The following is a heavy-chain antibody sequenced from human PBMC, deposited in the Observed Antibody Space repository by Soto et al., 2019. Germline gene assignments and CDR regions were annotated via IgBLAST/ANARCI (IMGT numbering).Heavy chain of an antibody. Sequence: SLRLTCAASGXTLDDYSLHWVRQAPGKGLEWVSGIIWNSGSIVYADCVKCRFTISICNAKNSLYRQMNSMRAEDTALYYCAKDSSSYYFDYWGKGTLFTVSS. CDR2: IIWNSGSI. J-gene: IGHJ4*02. CDR1: GXTLDDYS. D-gene: IGHD6-6*01. CDR3: AKDSSSYYFDY. V-gene: IGHV3-9*01.